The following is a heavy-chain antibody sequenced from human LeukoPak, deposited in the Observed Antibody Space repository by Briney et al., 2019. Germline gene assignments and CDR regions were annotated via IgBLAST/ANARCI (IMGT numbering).Heavy chain of an antibody. V-gene: IGHV3-30*03. Sequence: GGSLRLSCAASGFTFSSYGMHWVRQAPGKGLEWVAVISYDGSNRYYADSVKGRFTISRDNSKNSLYLQMNSLRAEDTAVYYCARDRWLVRYRYFDYWGQGTLVTVSS. D-gene: IGHD6-19*01. CDR3: ARDRWLVRYRYFDY. CDR2: ISYDGSNR. J-gene: IGHJ4*02. CDR1: GFTFSSYG.